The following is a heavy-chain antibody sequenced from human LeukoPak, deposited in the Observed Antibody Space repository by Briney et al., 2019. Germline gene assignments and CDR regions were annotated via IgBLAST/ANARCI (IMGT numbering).Heavy chain of an antibody. V-gene: IGHV4-39*07. J-gene: IGHJ6*03. Sequence: SETLSLTCTVSGGSISSSSYYWGWIRQPPGKGLEWIGSIYYSGSTYYNPSLKSRVTISVDTSKNQFSLKLSSVTAADTAVYYCARGRADFRSYYMDVWGKGTTVTVSS. D-gene: IGHD3-3*01. CDR1: GGSISSSSYY. CDR3: ARGRADFRSYYMDV. CDR2: IYYSGST.